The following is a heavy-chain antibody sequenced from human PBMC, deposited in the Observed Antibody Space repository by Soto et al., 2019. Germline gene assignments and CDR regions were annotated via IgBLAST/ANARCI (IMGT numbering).Heavy chain of an antibody. Sequence: QMQLEESGPGLVKPSETLSLTCSVSGGSVSDNDWHWIRQSPGKGLEWIGKLSSSGATSYSPPLKSRVTISLDSSKKQVSLKMTSVTAADAALYYCASNIWTDDADRDGTLNIWDQGTQVTVSS. J-gene: IGHJ3*02. V-gene: IGHV4-4*09. D-gene: IGHD1-1*01. CDR3: ASNIWTDDADRDGTLNI. CDR1: GGSVSDND. CDR2: LSSSGAT.